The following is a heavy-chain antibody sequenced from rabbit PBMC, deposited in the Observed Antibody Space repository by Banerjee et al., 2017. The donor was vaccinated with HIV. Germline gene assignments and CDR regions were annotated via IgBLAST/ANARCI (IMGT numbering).Heavy chain of an antibody. CDR2: IYNGDGST. J-gene: IGHJ6*01. D-gene: IGHD4-2*01. Sequence: QQQLEESGGGLVKPGGTLTLTCTASGSDISSYSMGWVRQAPGKGLEWIGCIYNGDGSTSYASWAKGRFTISKTSSTTVTLQMTSLTAADTATYFCARSDAVYAGVHYAYGMDLWGQGTLVTVS. CDR3: ARSDAVYAGVHYAYGMDL. CDR1: GSDISSYS. V-gene: IGHV1S45*01.